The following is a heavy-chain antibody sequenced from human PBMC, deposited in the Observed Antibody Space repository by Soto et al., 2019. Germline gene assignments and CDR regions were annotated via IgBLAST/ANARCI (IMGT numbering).Heavy chain of an antibody. Sequence: GGSLRLSCAASGFTFGDYYMSWIRQAPGKGLEWVSYISSSSSYTNYADSVKGRFTISRDNAKNSLYLQMNSLRAEDTAVYYCASSIGGTYSNYEDYYYYGMDVWGQGTTVTVSS. CDR3: ASSIGGTYSNYEDYYYYGMDV. CDR2: ISSSSSYT. J-gene: IGHJ6*02. D-gene: IGHD4-4*01. V-gene: IGHV3-11*06. CDR1: GFTFGDYY.